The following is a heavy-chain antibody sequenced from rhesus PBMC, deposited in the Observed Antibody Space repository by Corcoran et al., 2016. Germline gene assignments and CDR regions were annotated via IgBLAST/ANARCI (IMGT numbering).Heavy chain of an antibody. V-gene: IGHV5-20*02. CDR3: AKGYYEDDYGYYYGY. D-gene: IGHD3-9*01. CDR2: IDPSDSDT. J-gene: IGHJ4*01. CDR1: GYSFTSYW. Sequence: EVQLVQSGAEVKRPGESLKLSCKPSGYSFTSYWISWVRQMPGKGLEWMGAIDPSDSDTRYIPSFQGQVTSSADKSISTAYLQWSSLKASDTATYYCAKGYYEDDYGYYYGYWGQGVLVTVSS.